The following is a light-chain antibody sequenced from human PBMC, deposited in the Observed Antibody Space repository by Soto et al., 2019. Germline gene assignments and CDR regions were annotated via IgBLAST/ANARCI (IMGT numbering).Light chain of an antibody. J-gene: IGKJ5*01. CDR2: RAS. CDR3: QQYGSSPPIT. CDR1: QSVSSTY. V-gene: IGKV3-20*01. Sequence: EIVLTQSPGTLPLSPGERATLSCRASQSVSSTYLAWYQQQPGQAPRLLIYRASTRATGIPDRFSGSGSGTDFTLTISRLEPEDFAVYYCQQYGSSPPITFGQGTRLEIK.